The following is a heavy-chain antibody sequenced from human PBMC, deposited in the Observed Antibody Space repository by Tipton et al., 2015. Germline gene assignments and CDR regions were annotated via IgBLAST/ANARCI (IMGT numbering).Heavy chain of an antibody. CDR3: ARDYGDTWYFDL. CDR2: SRNKANSYTA. D-gene: IGHD4-17*01. Sequence: SLRLSCEASGFNFGIYWMSWVRQAPGKGLEWVGRSRNKANSYTAEYAASVTGRFTISRDDSKNALYLQMNSLKSEDTAVYYCARDYGDTWYFDLWGRGTLVTVSS. V-gene: IGHV3-72*01. J-gene: IGHJ2*01. CDR1: GFNFGIYW.